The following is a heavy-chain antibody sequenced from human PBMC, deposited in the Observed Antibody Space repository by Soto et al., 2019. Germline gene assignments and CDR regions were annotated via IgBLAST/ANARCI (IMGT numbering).Heavy chain of an antibody. CDR2: ISSSSSTI. D-gene: IGHD1-1*01. CDR1: GFTFSSYS. J-gene: IGHJ6*02. V-gene: IGHV3-48*02. CDR3: AREPSTRDGMDV. Sequence: GGSLRLSCAAYGFTFSSYSMNWVRQAPGKGLEWVSYISSSSSTIYYADSVKGRFTISRDNAKNSLYLQMNSLRDEDTAVYYCAREPSTRDGMDVWGQGTTVTVSS.